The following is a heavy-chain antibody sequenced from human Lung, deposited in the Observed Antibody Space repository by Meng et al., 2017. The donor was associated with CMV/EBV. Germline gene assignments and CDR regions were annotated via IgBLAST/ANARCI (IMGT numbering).Heavy chain of an antibody. J-gene: IGHJ4*02. Sequence: GESXKISCTASGFIFSDYSMSWVRQAPGKGLEWVSSISSSSIHIYYADSTKGRFTISRDNAKKSLYLQMNSLRAEDTAVYYCARGRGYCSSTNCYQNFDYWGQGTRVTGSS. V-gene: IGHV3-21*04. CDR1: GFIFSDYS. CDR3: ARGRGYCSSTNCYQNFDY. D-gene: IGHD2-2*01. CDR2: ISSSSIHI.